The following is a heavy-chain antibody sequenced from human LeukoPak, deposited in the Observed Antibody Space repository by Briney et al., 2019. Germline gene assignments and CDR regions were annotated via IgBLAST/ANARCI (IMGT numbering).Heavy chain of an antibody. J-gene: IGHJ4*02. D-gene: IGHD3-10*01. V-gene: IGHV3-64*01. CDR1: GFTFSSYT. CDR3: ARGFPSPDKRPC. Sequence: GGSLRLSCSASGFTFSSYTMHWVRQAPGKGLEYVSAISSNGGSTYYANSVKGRFTISRDNSKNTLYLQVGSLRAEDMAVYYCARGFPSPDKRPCWGQGTLVTVSS. CDR2: ISSNGGST.